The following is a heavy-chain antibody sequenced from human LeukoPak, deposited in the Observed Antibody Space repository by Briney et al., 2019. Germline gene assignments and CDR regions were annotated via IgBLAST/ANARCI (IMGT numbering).Heavy chain of an antibody. CDR3: ARAASSGQGDY. D-gene: IGHD6-25*01. V-gene: IGHV3-21*01. CDR2: ISSSSSYI. CDR1: GFTFSSYR. Sequence: GGSLRLSCAASGFTFSSYRTNWVRQAPGKGLEWVSSISSSSSYIYYADSVKGRFTISRDNAKNSLYLQMNSLRAEDTAVYYCARAASSGQGDYWGQGTLVTVSS. J-gene: IGHJ4*02.